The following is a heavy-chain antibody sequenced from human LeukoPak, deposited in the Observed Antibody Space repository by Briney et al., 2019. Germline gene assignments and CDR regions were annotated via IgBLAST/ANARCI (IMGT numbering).Heavy chain of an antibody. CDR2: ISSSSSYI. V-gene: IGHV3-21*01. Sequence: GGSLRLSCAASGFTFSSYSMNWVRQAPGKGLEWVSSISSSSSYIYYADSVKGRFTISRDNAKNSLYLQMNSLRAEDTAVYYCAKYADGSGTYLDYWGQGTLVTVSS. J-gene: IGHJ4*02. CDR3: AKYADGSGTYLDY. D-gene: IGHD3-10*01. CDR1: GFTFSSYS.